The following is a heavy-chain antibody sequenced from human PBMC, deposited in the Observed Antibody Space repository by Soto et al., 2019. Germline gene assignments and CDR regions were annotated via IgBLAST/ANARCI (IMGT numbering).Heavy chain of an antibody. D-gene: IGHD3-16*02. CDR3: ARGAFGGVIAPIDY. Sequence: PGGSLRLSCAASGFTFSSYAMHWVRQAPGKGLEWVAVISYDGSNKYYADSVKGRFTISRDNSKNTLYLQMNSLRAEDTAVYYCARGAFGGVIAPIDYWGQGTLVTVSS. J-gene: IGHJ4*02. CDR2: ISYDGSNK. V-gene: IGHV3-30-3*01. CDR1: GFTFSSYA.